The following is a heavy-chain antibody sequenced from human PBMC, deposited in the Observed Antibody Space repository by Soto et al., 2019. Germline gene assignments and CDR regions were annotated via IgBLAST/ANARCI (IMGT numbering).Heavy chain of an antibody. V-gene: IGHV4-30-4*01. Sequence: SETLSLTCTVSGASISSGDYYWGWVRQPPGKGLEWISYIYYHGNTYSTPSLKSRVTISLDTSEKQFSLRLNSVSAADTAIYYCVRGDSVVVTARFDSWGQGTLVTVSS. CDR3: VRGDSVVVTARFDS. D-gene: IGHD2-21*02. CDR2: IYYHGNT. CDR1: GASISSGDYY. J-gene: IGHJ4*02.